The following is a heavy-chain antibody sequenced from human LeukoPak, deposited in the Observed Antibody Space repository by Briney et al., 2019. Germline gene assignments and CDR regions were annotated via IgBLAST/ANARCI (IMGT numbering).Heavy chain of an antibody. CDR3: VRQTWLLDY. J-gene: IGHJ4*02. D-gene: IGHD3-9*01. CDR2: VHYTGST. Sequence: SETLSLTCIVSGGSITPWYWSWIRQPPGRGLEWIGHVHYTGSTNYNPSLQSRVTISVDTPKNQFSLKIRSVTAADTAMYYCVRQTWLLDYWGQGILVTVSS. V-gene: IGHV4-59*08. CDR1: GGSITPWY.